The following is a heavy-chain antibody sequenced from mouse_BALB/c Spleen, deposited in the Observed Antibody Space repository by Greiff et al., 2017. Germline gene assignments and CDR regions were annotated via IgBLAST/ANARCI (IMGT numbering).Heavy chain of an antibody. Sequence: VQLQQSGAELAKPGASVKMSCKASGYTFTSYWMHWVKQRPGQGLEWIGYINPSTGYTEYNQKFKDKATLTADKSSSTAYMQLSSLTSEDSAVYYCAGEGGYDSIMDYWGQGTSVTVSS. CDR1: GYTFTSYW. CDR2: INPSTGYT. D-gene: IGHD2-2*01. J-gene: IGHJ4*01. V-gene: IGHV1-7*01. CDR3: AGEGGYDSIMDY.